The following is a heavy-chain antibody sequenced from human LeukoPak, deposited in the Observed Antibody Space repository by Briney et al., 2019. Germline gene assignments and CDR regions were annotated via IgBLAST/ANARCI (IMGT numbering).Heavy chain of an antibody. CDR3: ATYDFWSGYYYDMDV. J-gene: IGHJ6*02. CDR2: ISGSGGST. CDR1: GFTXSRYA. Sequence: GSLRLSCXASGFTXSRYAMNWVRQAPGKGLEWVSAISGSGGSTYYADSVKGRFTISRDNSKNTLYLQMNSLRAEDTAVYYCATYDFWSGYYYDMDVWGQGTTVTVSS. V-gene: IGHV3-23*01. D-gene: IGHD3-3*01.